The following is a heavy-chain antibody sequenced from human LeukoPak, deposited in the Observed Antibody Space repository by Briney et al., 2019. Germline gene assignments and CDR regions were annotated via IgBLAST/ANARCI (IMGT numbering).Heavy chain of an antibody. CDR3: ARAMTAAGTRAQSCNFDY. Sequence: ASVKVSCKASGYTFTSYDINWVRQATGQGLEWMGWMNPNSGNTGYAQKFQGRVTITRNTSISTAYMELSSLRSEGTAVYYCARAMTAAGTRAQSCNFDYWGQGTLVTVTS. J-gene: IGHJ4*02. D-gene: IGHD6-13*01. CDR1: GYTFTSYD. CDR2: MNPNSGNT. V-gene: IGHV1-8*03.